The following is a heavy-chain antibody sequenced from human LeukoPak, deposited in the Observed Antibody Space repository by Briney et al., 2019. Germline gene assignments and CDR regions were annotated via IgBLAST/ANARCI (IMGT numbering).Heavy chain of an antibody. CDR3: TTQNSAYFDC. CDR1: GFTFSNAW. V-gene: IGHV3-15*01. D-gene: IGHD1/OR15-1a*01. CDR2: IKSKADGGTT. Sequence: GGSLRLSCAASGFTFSNAWMTWVRQAPGKGLEWVGRIKSKADGGTTDYAAPVKGRFTVSRDDSKNTLYLQMNILATEDTAVYFCTTQNSAYFDCWGRGTLVTVSS. J-gene: IGHJ4*02.